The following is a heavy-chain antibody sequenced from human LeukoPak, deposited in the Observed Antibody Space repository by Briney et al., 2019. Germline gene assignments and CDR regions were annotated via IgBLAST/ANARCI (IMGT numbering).Heavy chain of an antibody. CDR3: ARHSIRGYSSSWYYFDY. Sequence: SETLSLTCAVSGGSISSSNWWSWVRQPPGKGLEWIGEIYHSGSTNYNPSLKSRVTISVDKSKNQFSLKLSSVTAADTAVYYCARHSIRGYSSSWYYFDYWGQGTLVAVSS. J-gene: IGHJ4*02. CDR1: GGSISSSNW. D-gene: IGHD6-13*01. CDR2: IYHSGST. V-gene: IGHV4-4*02.